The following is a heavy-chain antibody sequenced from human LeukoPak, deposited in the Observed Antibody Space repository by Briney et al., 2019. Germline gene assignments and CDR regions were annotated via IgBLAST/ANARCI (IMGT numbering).Heavy chain of an antibody. J-gene: IGHJ4*02. CDR2: ISSSSSYI. CDR1: GFTFSSYS. V-gene: IGHV3-21*01. D-gene: IGHD3-16*01. Sequence: PGGSLRLSCAASGFTFSSYSMNWVRQAPGKGLEWVSSISSSSSYIYYADSVKGRFTISRDNAKNSLYLQMNSLRAEDTAVYYCANGMITFGGVVNAEGDYWGQGTLVTVSS. CDR3: ANGMITFGGVVNAEGDY.